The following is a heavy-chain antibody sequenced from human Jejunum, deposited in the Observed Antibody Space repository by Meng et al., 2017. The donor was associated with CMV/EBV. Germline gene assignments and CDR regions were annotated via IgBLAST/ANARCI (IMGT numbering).Heavy chain of an antibody. CDR2: IIAVLRTP. J-gene: IGHJ4*02. CDR1: GGVFNNYA. Sequence: QVQLLHSGAEVKSPGSSVRLTCKSSGGVFNNYALTWVRQAPGQGLEWMGGIIAVLRTPNYAPKFQGRLTITADASTDTTYMELSSLTSEDTAVYFCARGFTNGWQPFDFWGQGTLVTVAS. D-gene: IGHD2-8*01. V-gene: IGHV1-69*12. CDR3: ARGFTNGWQPFDF.